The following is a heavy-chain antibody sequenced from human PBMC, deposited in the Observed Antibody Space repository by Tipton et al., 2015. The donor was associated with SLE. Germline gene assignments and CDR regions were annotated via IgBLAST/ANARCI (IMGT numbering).Heavy chain of an antibody. CDR1: GGSISSGSYY. Sequence: TLSLTCTVSGGSISSGSYYWSWIRQPAGKGLEWIGRIYTSGSTNYNPSLKSRVTISVDTSKNQFSLKLSSVTAADTAAYYCARDEAAAGNEHWGQGTLVTVSS. J-gene: IGHJ1*01. D-gene: IGHD6-13*01. CDR3: ARDEAAAGNEH. V-gene: IGHV4-61*02. CDR2: IYTSGST.